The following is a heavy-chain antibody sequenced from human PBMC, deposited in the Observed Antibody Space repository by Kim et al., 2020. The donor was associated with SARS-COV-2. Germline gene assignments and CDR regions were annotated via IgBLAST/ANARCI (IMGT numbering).Heavy chain of an antibody. CDR1: GYTFPSYA. CDR3: ARAMGWLGDY. CDR2: INTLNGNT. Sequence: ASVKVSCKASGYTFPSYAIHWVRQAPGQSFEWMGWINTLNGNTKYSQKFQGKVTFTRDTSATTGYMEVSSLTSDDTAIYYCARAMGWLGDYWGQGTLVTV. D-gene: IGHD6-19*01. V-gene: IGHV1-3*04. J-gene: IGHJ4*02.